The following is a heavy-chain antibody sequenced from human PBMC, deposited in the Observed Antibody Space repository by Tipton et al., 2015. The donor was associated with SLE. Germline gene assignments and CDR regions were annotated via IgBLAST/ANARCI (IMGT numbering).Heavy chain of an antibody. CDR2: IYSSGTT. CDR1: GGSISPYY. Sequence: LRLSCTGSGGSISPYYWSWLRQPPGKGLKWIGYIYSSGTTNYNPSLKSRVTISIDTSKNQFSLKLSSVTAADTAIYYCARANSGYWGQGTLVTVSS. V-gene: IGHV4-59*01. J-gene: IGHJ4*02. CDR3: ARANSGY. D-gene: IGHD1-26*01.